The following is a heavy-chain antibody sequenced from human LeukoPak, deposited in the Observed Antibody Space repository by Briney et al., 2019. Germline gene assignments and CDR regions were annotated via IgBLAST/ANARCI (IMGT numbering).Heavy chain of an antibody. V-gene: IGHV3-7*01. CDR1: GFTFGDYA. J-gene: IGHJ4*02. Sequence: GGSLRLSCTASGFTFGDYAMSWFRQAPGKGLEWVASIKQDGGETFYVDSVKGRFTISRDNAKNSLYLQMNSLRAEDTAVYYCTREDHSNYNYWGQGTLVTVSS. D-gene: IGHD4-11*01. CDR3: TREDHSNYNY. CDR2: IKQDGGET.